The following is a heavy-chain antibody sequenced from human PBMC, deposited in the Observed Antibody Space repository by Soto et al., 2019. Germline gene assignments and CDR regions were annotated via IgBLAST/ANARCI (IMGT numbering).Heavy chain of an antibody. Sequence: RASVKVSCKASGGTFSSYAISWVRQAPGQGLEWMGGIIPIFGTANYAQKFQGRVTITADESTSTAYMELSSLRSEDTAVYYCARDTLGGGGSFFDYWGQGTLVTVSS. D-gene: IGHD2-15*01. CDR1: GGTFSSYA. CDR2: IIPIFGTA. V-gene: IGHV1-69*13. J-gene: IGHJ4*02. CDR3: ARDTLGGGGSFFDY.